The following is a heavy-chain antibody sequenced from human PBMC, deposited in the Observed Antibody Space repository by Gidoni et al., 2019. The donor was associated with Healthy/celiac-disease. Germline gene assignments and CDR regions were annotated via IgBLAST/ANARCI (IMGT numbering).Heavy chain of an antibody. Sequence: QVQLQQWGAGLLTPSETLSRTFAVDGGSFSGYYWSWIRQPPGKGLEWIGEINHSGSTNYNPSLKGRVTISVDTSKNQFSLKLSSVTAADTAVYYCARGTLKRWYYWGQGTLVTVSS. J-gene: IGHJ4*02. CDR2: INHSGST. D-gene: IGHD2-15*01. CDR1: GGSFSGYY. V-gene: IGHV4-34*01. CDR3: ARGTLKRWYY.